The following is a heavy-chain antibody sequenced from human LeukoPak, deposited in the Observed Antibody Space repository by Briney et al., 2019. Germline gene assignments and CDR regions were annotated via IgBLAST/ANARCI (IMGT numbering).Heavy chain of an antibody. CDR1: GGSISSSSYY. D-gene: IGHD3-22*01. CDR2: IFYSGST. CDR3: ARLTYTYYYDSSTYSF. V-gene: IGHV4-39*01. Sequence: SETLSLTCNVSGGSISSSSYYWGWIRQPPGKGLEWIGSIFYSGSTYYKSPLKSRVTISVDTSKNQFSLRLSSVTAADTAVYYCARLTYTYYYDSSTYSFWGQGTLVTVSS. J-gene: IGHJ4*02.